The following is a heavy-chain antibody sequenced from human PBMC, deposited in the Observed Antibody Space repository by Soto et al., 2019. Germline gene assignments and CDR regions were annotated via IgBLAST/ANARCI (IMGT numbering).Heavy chain of an antibody. Sequence: QVQLQQWGAGLLKPSETLSLTCRVFGGSLSPYYWSWIRQPPGEGLEWIGEINHGGSTNYNSSLNNRVTISLDTPNTQFSLNLSSVTAADTAIYYCARGRQQQKFWGQGALVTVSS. J-gene: IGHJ4*02. CDR1: GGSLSPYY. V-gene: IGHV4-34*01. CDR3: ARGRQQQKF. CDR2: INHGGST. D-gene: IGHD6-13*01.